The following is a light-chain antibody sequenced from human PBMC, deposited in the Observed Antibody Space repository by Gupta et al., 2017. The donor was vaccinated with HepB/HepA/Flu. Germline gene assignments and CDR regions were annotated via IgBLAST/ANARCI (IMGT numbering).Light chain of an antibody. V-gene: IGKV3-15*01. CDR3: QQYYNWPPLT. J-gene: IGKJ4*01. CDR2: DGS. CDR1: QNVNSK. Sequence: EIVLPPSPDILSVSPGEGVTLSCRASQNVNSKLAWYQQKPGQAPRLLMYDGSTRATGTPGRFSGSGSGTDFTLTISSLQSEDVATYYCQQYYNWPPLTFGGGTTVEIK.